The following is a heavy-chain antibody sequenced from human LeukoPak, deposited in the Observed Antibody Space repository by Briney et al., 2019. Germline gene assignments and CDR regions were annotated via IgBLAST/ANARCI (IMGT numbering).Heavy chain of an antibody. Sequence: SVKVSCKASGGTFSSYAISWVRQAPGQGLEWMGRIIPIFGTANYAQKFQGRVTITTDESTSTAYMELSSLRSEDRAVYYCARTKLAGRGVTKDKYYFDYWGQGTLVTVSS. V-gene: IGHV1-69*05. CDR3: ARTKLAGRGVTKDKYYFDY. CDR1: GGTFSSYA. J-gene: IGHJ4*02. D-gene: IGHD3-10*01. CDR2: IIPIFGTA.